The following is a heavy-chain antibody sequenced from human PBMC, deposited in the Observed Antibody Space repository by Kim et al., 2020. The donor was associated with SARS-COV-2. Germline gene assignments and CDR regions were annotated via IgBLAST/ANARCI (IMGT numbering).Heavy chain of an antibody. CDR3: ARGVYYYGSGSYYGGDY. Sequence: EKGRLTISRDTAKNSLYQKMNSLRAEDTAVYYCARGVYYYGSGSYYGGDYWGQGTLVTVSS. J-gene: IGHJ4*02. V-gene: IGHV3-21*01. D-gene: IGHD3-10*01.